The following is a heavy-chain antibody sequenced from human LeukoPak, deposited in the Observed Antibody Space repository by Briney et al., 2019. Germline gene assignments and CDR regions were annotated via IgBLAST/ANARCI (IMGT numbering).Heavy chain of an antibody. J-gene: IGHJ4*02. D-gene: IGHD6-13*01. V-gene: IGHV3-48*04. CDR2: ISSSSSTI. CDR3: ARDFFGYRRAPAAGVVGATN. Sequence: AGGSLRLCCAASGFTFSSYSMNWVRQAPGKGLEWVSYISSSSSTIYYADSVKGRFTISRDNAKNSLYLQMNSLRAEDTAVYYCARDFFGYRRAPAAGVVGATNWGQGTLVTVSS. CDR1: GFTFSSYS.